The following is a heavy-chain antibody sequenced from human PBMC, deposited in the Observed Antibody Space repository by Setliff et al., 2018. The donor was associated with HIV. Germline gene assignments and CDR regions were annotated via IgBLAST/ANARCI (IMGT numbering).Heavy chain of an antibody. CDR1: GDKSMTYW. CDR2: FYPGDSDA. Sequence: GESLKISCKASGDKSMTYWIGWVRQLPGKGLEWMGIFYPGDSDARYSPSFQGQITFSADKSVTTAYLQWSSLKASETAMYYCARQRVVATTKLDAFDIWGQGTMVTVS. J-gene: IGHJ3*02. CDR3: ARQRVVATTKLDAFDI. V-gene: IGHV5-51*01. D-gene: IGHD2-15*01.